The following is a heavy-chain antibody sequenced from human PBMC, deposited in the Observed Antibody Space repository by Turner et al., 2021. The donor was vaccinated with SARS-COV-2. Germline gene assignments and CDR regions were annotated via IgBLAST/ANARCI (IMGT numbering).Heavy chain of an antibody. J-gene: IGHJ5*02. CDR3: ARDDTVDTVMVTWFDT. Sequence: QVQLVQSGAAVTKPGASVTVSCKASGYTFTGYYRHWVRRAPGQGVEWMGGINPNSGGTNYAQKFKGRVTMTRDTSNSKAYMELSSLRADDTAVYYCARDDTVDTVMVTWFDTWGQGTVVTVSS. D-gene: IGHD5-18*01. CDR2: INPNSGGT. CDR1: GYTFTGYY. V-gene: IGHV1-2*02.